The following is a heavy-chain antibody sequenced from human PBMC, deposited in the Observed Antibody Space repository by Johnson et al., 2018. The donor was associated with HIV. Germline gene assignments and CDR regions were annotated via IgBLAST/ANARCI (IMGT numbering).Heavy chain of an antibody. CDR2: ISYDGSNK. V-gene: IGHV3-30*18. D-gene: IGHD6-19*01. CDR3: AKDLRLSSGQWLVQGGAFDI. CDR1: GFTFSSYW. J-gene: IGHJ3*02. Sequence: QVQLVESGGDLVQRGGSLRLSCAASGFTFSSYWMSWVRQAPGKGLEWVAVISYDGSNKYYGDSVKGRFTISRDNSKNTLYLQMNSLRAEDTAVYYCAKDLRLSSGQWLVQGGAFDIWGQGTMVTVSS.